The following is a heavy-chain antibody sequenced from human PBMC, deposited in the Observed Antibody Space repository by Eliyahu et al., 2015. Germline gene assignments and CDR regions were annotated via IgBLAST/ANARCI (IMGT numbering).Heavy chain of an antibody. CDR1: GYSFTNYH. Sequence: QEQLVQSGAEVKKPGASVKVSCKASGYSFTNYHIXWVRQATGRGLEWMGWMNPHSGTTAYVQKLQDRVTMTRDTSISTAFMELSSLTSEDTAIYYCMRWSVVGRVLWGQGTQVTVSS. CDR2: MNPHSGTT. J-gene: IGHJ1*01. CDR3: MRWSVVGRVL. D-gene: IGHD6-19*01. V-gene: IGHV1-8*01.